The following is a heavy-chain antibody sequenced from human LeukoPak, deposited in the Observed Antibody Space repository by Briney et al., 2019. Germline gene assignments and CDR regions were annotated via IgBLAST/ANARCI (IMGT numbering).Heavy chain of an antibody. CDR2: VKQDGSEK. Sequence: PGGSLRLSCADSGFTFSRCWMSWVRQAPGKGLEWVANVKQDGSEKYYVDSVKGRFTISRDNAENSLYLQMNSLRAEDTAVYYCARDRGGGDFWSGYHDAFAIWGQGTMDTVSS. CDR1: GFTFSRCW. CDR3: ARDRGGGDFWSGYHDAFAI. J-gene: IGHJ3*02. V-gene: IGHV3-7*01. D-gene: IGHD3-3*01.